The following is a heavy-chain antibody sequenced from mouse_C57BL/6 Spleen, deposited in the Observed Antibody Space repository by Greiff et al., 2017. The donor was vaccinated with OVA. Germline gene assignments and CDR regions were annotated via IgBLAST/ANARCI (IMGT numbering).Heavy chain of an antibody. V-gene: IGHV1-50*01. J-gene: IGHJ2*01. Sequence: QVQLQQPGAELVKPGASVKLSCKASGYTFTSYWMQWVKQRPGQGLEWIGEIDPSDSYTNYNQKFKGKATLTVDTSSSTAYMQLSSLTSEDSAVYYCARGEPPDYWGQGTTLTVSS. CDR3: ARGEPPDY. CDR1: GYTFTSYW. CDR2: IDPSDSYT.